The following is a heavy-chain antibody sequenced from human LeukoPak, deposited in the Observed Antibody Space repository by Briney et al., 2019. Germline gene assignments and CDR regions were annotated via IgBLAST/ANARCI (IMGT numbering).Heavy chain of an antibody. Sequence: SETLSLTCTVSGGSISSGGYYRSWIRQHPGKGLEWIGYIYYSGSTYYNPSLKSRVTISVDTSKNQFSLKLSSVTAADTAVYYCARVVGYYYDSSGYSDYWGQGTLVTVSS. D-gene: IGHD3-22*01. CDR2: IYYSGST. CDR3: ARVVGYYYDSSGYSDY. CDR1: GGSISSGGYY. V-gene: IGHV4-31*03. J-gene: IGHJ4*02.